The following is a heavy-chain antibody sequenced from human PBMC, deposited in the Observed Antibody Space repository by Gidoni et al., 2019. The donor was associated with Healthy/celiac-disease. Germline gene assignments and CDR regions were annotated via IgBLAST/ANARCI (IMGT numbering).Heavy chain of an antibody. CDR3: ARGGYDYVWGSYRGHFDY. Sequence: QVQLVQSGAEVKKPGSSVKVSCKASGGTFSSYAISWVRQAPGQGLEWMGGIIPSFGTANYAQKFQGRVTITADESTSTAYMELSSLRSEDTAVYYCARGGYDYVWGSYRGHFDYWGQGTLVTVSS. J-gene: IGHJ4*02. V-gene: IGHV1-69*01. D-gene: IGHD3-16*02. CDR2: IIPSFGTA. CDR1: GGTFSSYA.